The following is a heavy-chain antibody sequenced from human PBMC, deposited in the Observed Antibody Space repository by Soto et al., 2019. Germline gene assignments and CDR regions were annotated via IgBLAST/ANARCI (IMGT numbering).Heavy chain of an antibody. D-gene: IGHD3-9*01. Sequence: QVQLVQSGAEVKKPGSSVKVSCKASGGTFSSYTISWVRQAPGQGLEWMGRIIPILGIANYAQKFQGRVTITADKSTSTAYMELSCLRSEDTAVYYCARDHESVLRYFDWGEYYYYGMDVWGQGTTVTVSS. CDR2: IIPILGIA. CDR1: GGTFSSYT. V-gene: IGHV1-69*08. J-gene: IGHJ6*02. CDR3: ARDHESVLRYFDWGEYYYYGMDV.